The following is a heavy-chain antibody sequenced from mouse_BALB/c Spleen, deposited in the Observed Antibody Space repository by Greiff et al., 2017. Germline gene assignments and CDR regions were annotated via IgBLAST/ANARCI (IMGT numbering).Heavy chain of an antibody. Sequence: EVQGVESGPGLVKPSQSLSLTCTVTGYSITSDYAWNWIRQFPGNKLEWMGYISYSGSTSYNPSLKSRISITRDTSKNQFFLQLNSVTTEDTATYYCATNWDWFAYWGQGTLVTVSA. V-gene: IGHV3-2*02. J-gene: IGHJ3*01. CDR2: ISYSGST. CDR3: ATNWDWFAY. D-gene: IGHD4-1*01. CDR1: GYSITSDYA.